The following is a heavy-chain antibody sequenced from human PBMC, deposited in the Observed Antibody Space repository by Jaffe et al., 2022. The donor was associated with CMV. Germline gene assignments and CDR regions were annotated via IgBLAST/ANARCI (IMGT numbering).Heavy chain of an antibody. Sequence: QLQLQESGPGLVKPSETLSLTCTVSGGSISSSSYYWGWIRQPPGKGLEWIGSIYYSGSTYYNPSLKSRVTISVDTSKNQFSLKLSSVTAADTAVYYCARPVDYYYYMDVWGKGTTVTVSS. CDR2: IYYSGST. CDR1: GGSISSSSYY. J-gene: IGHJ6*03. CDR3: ARPVDYYYYMDV. V-gene: IGHV4-39*01.